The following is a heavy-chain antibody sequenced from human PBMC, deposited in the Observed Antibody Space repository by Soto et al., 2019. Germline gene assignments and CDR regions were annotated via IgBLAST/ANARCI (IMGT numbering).Heavy chain of an antibody. CDR3: ARTDYDILTGFFDY. J-gene: IGHJ4*02. D-gene: IGHD3-9*01. Sequence: ASVKVSCKAAGGTFSSYAISLVRQAPGQGLEWMGGIIPIFGTANYAQKFQGRVTITADESTSTAYMELSSLRSEDTAVYYCARTDYDILTGFFDYWGQGTLVTVSS. V-gene: IGHV1-69*13. CDR2: IIPIFGTA. CDR1: GGTFSSYA.